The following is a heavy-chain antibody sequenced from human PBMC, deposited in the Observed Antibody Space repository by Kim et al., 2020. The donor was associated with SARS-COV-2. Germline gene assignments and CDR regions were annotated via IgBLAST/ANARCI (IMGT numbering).Heavy chain of an antibody. V-gene: IGHV3-11*05. CDR3: ARDSSYYYDSSGNPDY. Sequence: VKGGFTISRDNAKNSLYLQMNSLGAEDTAVYYCARDSSYYYDSSGNPDYWGQGTLVTVSS. J-gene: IGHJ4*02. D-gene: IGHD3-22*01.